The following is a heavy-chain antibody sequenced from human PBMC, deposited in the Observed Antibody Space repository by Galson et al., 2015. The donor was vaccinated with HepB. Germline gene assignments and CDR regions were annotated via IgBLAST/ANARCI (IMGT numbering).Heavy chain of an antibody. J-gene: IGHJ4*02. CDR2: ISYDGSNK. D-gene: IGHD2-21*02. CDR3: ARRETHIVVVTAPLGY. Sequence: SLRLSCAASGFTFSSYAMHWVRQAPGKGLEWVAVISYDGSNKYYADSVKGRFTISRDNSKNTLYLQMNSLRAEDTAVYYCARRETHIVVVTAPLGYWGQGTLVTVSS. V-gene: IGHV3-30-3*01. CDR1: GFTFSSYA.